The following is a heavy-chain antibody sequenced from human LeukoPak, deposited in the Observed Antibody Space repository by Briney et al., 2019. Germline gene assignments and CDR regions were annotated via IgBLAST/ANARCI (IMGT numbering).Heavy chain of an antibody. Sequence: GGSLRLSCAASGFTFSNAWMSWVRQAPGKGLEWVGRIKSKTDGGTTDYAAPVKGRFTISRDDSKNTLYLQMNSLKTEDTAVYYCTTDLVYSYGNDAFDIWGQGTMVTVSS. D-gene: IGHD5-18*01. CDR2: IKSKTDGGTT. V-gene: IGHV3-15*01. CDR3: TTDLVYSYGNDAFDI. J-gene: IGHJ3*02. CDR1: GFTFSNAW.